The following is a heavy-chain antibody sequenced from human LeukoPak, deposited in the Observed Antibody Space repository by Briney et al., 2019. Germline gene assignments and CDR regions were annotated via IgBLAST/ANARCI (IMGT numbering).Heavy chain of an antibody. J-gene: IGHJ4*02. CDR2: ISGSGGST. CDR3: AKSYTTSDLAFIRRQLPPDY. D-gene: IGHD1-1*01. V-gene: IGHV3-23*01. CDR1: GFTFSSYA. Sequence: PGGTLRLSCAASGFTFSSYAMSWVRQAPGKGLEWVSAISGSGGSTYYADSVKGRFTISRDNSKNTLYLQMNSLRAEDTAVYYCAKSYTTSDLAFIRRQLPPDYWGQGTLVTVSS.